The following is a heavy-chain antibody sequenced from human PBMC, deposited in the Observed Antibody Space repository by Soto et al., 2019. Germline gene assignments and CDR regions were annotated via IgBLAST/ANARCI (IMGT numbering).Heavy chain of an antibody. CDR2: INAGNGNT. CDR3: ARAYYDTLTGYSDGNAFDI. D-gene: IGHD3-9*01. J-gene: IGHJ3*02. Sequence: QVQLVQSGAEVKKPGASVKVSCKASGYTFTSYAIHWVRQAPGQRLEWMGWINAGNGNTKYSQKFQGRVTIIRDTSASTAYMELSSLRSEDTAVYYCARAYYDTLTGYSDGNAFDIWGQGTMVTVSS. V-gene: IGHV1-3*01. CDR1: GYTFTSYA.